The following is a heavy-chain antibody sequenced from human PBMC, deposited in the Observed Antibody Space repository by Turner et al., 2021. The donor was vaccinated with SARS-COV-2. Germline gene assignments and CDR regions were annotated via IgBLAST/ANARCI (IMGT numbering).Heavy chain of an antibody. V-gene: IGHV3-21*02. CDR2: INSGSSYI. J-gene: IGHJ4*02. D-gene: IGHD3-10*01. Sequence: VQLVESGGGLVKPGGSLSLSGAAPGCHFSGYSMNWVRQAPEEGLAWVASINSGSSYIYYADSLKGRVTISRDNTKRFLFLQMNSLRVEDTAVYYCTRSREYYGSGTYYNYDYWGQGTLVTVSS. CDR1: GCHFSGYS. CDR3: TRSREYYGSGTYYNYDY.